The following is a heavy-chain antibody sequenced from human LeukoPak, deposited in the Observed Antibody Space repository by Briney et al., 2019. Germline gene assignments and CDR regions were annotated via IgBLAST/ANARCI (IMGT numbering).Heavy chain of an antibody. CDR3: ARGAAYDFWSGSPFDY. CDR1: GGSISSYY. D-gene: IGHD3-3*01. V-gene: IGHV4-59*12. Sequence: SETLSLTCTVSGGSISSYYWSWIRQPPGKGLEWIGYIYYSGSTNYNPSLKSRVTMSVDTSKNQFSLKLSSVTAADTAVYYCARGAAYDFWSGSPFDYWGQGTLVTVSS. CDR2: IYYSGST. J-gene: IGHJ4*02.